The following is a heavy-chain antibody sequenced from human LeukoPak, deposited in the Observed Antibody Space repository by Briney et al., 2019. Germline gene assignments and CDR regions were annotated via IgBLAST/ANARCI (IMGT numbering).Heavy chain of an antibody. V-gene: IGHV3-23*01. CDR3: ARDHAIVVVSVFEY. D-gene: IGHD2-2*01. Sequence: GGSLRLSCAASGFTFSIYSMNWVRQAPGKGLEWVSAISGSGGSTYYADSVKGRFTISRDNAKNTLYLQMNSLRAEDTAVYYCARDHAIVVVSVFEYWGQGTLVTVSS. CDR2: ISGSGGST. CDR1: GFTFSIYS. J-gene: IGHJ4*02.